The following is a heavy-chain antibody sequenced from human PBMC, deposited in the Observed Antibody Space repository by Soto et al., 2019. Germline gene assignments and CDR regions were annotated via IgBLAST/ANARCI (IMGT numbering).Heavy chain of an antibody. CDR1: GGTFSSYA. J-gene: IGHJ6*02. Sequence: GASVKVSCKASGGTFSSYAISWVRQAPGQGLEWMGGIIPIFGTANYAQKFQGRVTITADESTSTAYMELSSLRSEDTAVYYCGRVVPRGDSYYYYGMDVWGQGTTVTVSS. CDR2: IIPIFGTA. D-gene: IGHD2-15*01. V-gene: IGHV1-69*13. CDR3: GRVVPRGDSYYYYGMDV.